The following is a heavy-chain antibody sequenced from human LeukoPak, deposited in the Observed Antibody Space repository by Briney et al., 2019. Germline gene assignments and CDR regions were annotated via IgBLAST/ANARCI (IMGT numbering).Heavy chain of an antibody. CDR2: INADASIT. Sequence: GGSLRLSCTASGFSFRSYAMSWVRQAPGKGLEWVSSINADASITFYADSVKGRFTISRDNSKNTVDLQMNSLRAGDSAQYFCAKGPGGGATMDSWGQGVLVTVS. CDR1: GFSFRSYA. J-gene: IGHJ4*02. V-gene: IGHV3-23*01. D-gene: IGHD5-24*01. CDR3: AKGPGGGATMDS.